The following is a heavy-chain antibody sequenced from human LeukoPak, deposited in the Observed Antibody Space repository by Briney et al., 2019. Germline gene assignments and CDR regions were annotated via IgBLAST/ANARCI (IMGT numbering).Heavy chain of an antibody. D-gene: IGHD3-10*01. CDR2: IYPGDSDT. J-gene: IGHJ5*02. V-gene: IGHV5-51*01. Sequence: GESLQISCKGSGYSFTSYWIGWVRQMPGKGLEWMGIIYPGDSDTRYSPSFQGQVTISADKSISTAYLQWSSLKASDTAMYYCARGRDYYGSGSYYFNWFDPWGQGTLVTVSS. CDR3: ARGRDYYGSGSYYFNWFDP. CDR1: GYSFTSYW.